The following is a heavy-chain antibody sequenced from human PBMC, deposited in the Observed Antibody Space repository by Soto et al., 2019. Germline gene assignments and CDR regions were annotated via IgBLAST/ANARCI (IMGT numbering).Heavy chain of an antibody. J-gene: IGHJ6*02. CDR3: APMGV. V-gene: IGHV3-23*01. Sequence: PGGSLRLSCAASGFTFSSYAMSWVRQAPGKGLEWVSAISGSDNNTYYADSVKGRFTISRDNSNNTLYLQMSSLRADDTAVYYCAPMGVWGQGTTVTVYS. CDR1: GFTFSSYA. CDR2: ISGSDNNT.